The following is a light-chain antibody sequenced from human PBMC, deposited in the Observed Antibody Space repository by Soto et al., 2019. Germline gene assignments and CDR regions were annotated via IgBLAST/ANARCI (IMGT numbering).Light chain of an antibody. J-gene: IGKJ2*01. V-gene: IGKV3-15*01. CDR2: GAS. CDR1: QSVSSF. CDR3: QQSNSWPLT. Sequence: EIVMTQSPVTLSVSPGERATLSCRASQSVSSFLAWYQQKPGQSPRLLIYGASTRATGTPARFSGSGSGTEFTLTISSLQSEDFAVYYCQQSNSWPLTFGRGTNLEIK.